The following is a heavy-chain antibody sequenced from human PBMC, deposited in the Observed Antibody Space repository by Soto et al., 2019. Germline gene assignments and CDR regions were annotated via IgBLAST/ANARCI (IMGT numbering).Heavy chain of an antibody. CDR2: TYYRSKWYY. Sequence: PSQTLSLTCAISGDSVSTNSATWDWIRQSPSRGLEWLGRTYYRSKWYYDYAVSVQGRITINPDTSNNHLSLHLNSVTPDDTAVYYGVRLIGNSWLDSWGQGTLFTVSS. D-gene: IGHD2-8*01. V-gene: IGHV6-1*01. J-gene: IGHJ5*01. CDR3: VRLIGNSWLDS. CDR1: GDSVSTNSAT.